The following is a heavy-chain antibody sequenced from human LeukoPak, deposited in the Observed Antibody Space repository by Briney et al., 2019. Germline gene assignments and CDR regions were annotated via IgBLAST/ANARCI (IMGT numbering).Heavy chain of an antibody. CDR1: GFTFSHYS. D-gene: IGHD3-22*01. CDR3: ARAEYYYDSSGYSMDV. V-gene: IGHV3-21*01. J-gene: IGHJ6*03. Sequence: GGSLRLSCAASGFTFSHYSMNWVRQAPGKGLEWISSISSGSIYIYYIDSVKGRFTISRDNAKNSLYLQMNNLRADDTAVYYCARAEYYYDSSGYSMDVWGKGTTVTVSS. CDR2: ISSGSIYI.